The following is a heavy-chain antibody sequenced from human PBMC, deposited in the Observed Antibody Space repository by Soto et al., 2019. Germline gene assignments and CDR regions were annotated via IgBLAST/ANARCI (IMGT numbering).Heavy chain of an antibody. CDR1: GGSISSSSYY. CDR3: ARISVASRYMDV. D-gene: IGHD5-12*01. CDR2: FYYSGST. V-gene: IGHV4-39*01. J-gene: IGHJ6*03. Sequence: SETLSLTCTVSGGSISSSSYYWGWRRQSPGKGLEWIGSFYYSGSTYYSPSLKRRGTISGDTSNKQISLRLSSVTATDTAVYYCARISVASRYMDVWGKGATVTVSS.